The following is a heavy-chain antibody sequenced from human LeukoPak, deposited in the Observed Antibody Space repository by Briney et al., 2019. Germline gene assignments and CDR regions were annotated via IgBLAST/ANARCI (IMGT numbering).Heavy chain of an antibody. V-gene: IGHV4-34*01. CDR2: INHSGST. Sequence: PSETLSLTCAVYGGSFSGYYWTWIRQPPGKGLEWIGEINHSGSTNYNPSLKSRVTISVDTSKNQLSLELSSVTAADTAVYYCARKFDYWGQGTLVTVSS. J-gene: IGHJ4*02. CDR1: GGSFSGYY. CDR3: ARKFDY.